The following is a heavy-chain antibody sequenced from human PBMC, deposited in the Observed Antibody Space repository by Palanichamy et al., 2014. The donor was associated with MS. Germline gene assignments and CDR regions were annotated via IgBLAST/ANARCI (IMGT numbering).Heavy chain of an antibody. V-gene: IGHV3-21*01. D-gene: IGHD3-22*01. CDR2: ISSSSVYI. CDR3: ARDPGGYYDSSGYSEGYFDY. J-gene: IGHJ4*02. CDR1: GFIFSNYA. Sequence: EVQLLEVWGRAVVKPGGSLRVSCAASGFIFSNYAMNWVRQAPGKGLEWVSSISSSSVYIKYADSVKGRFTVSRDNAKNSLFLHMNSLRAEDTAVYYCARDPGGYYDSSGYSEGYFDYWGRGTLVTVSS.